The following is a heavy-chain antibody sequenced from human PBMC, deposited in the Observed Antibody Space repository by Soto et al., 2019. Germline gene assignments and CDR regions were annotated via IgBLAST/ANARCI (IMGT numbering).Heavy chain of an antibody. CDR3: ARSLLEWPPVY. V-gene: IGHV1-3*01. J-gene: IGHJ4*02. Sequence: ASVKVSCKSSAYTFTTYAMHWVRQAPGQRPEWMGWINAGNGNTEYSQKFQGRVTITSDTSASTAYMELSSLSSEDTAVYYCARSLLEWPPVYWGQGTQVTVSS. CDR1: AYTFTTYA. CDR2: INAGNGNT. D-gene: IGHD3-3*01.